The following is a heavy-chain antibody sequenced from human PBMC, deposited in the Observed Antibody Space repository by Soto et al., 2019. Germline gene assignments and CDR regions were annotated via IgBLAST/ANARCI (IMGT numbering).Heavy chain of an antibody. J-gene: IGHJ4*02. V-gene: IGHV3-74*01. CDR3: HGYGY. D-gene: IGHD5-12*01. CDR1: GFTFSSYW. CDR2: INTDGSST. Sequence: GGSLRLSCAASGFTFSSYWMHWVRQAPGKGLVWVSRINTDGSSTTYADSVKGRFTVSRDNAKNTLYLQMNSLRAEDTAVYYCHGYGYWGQGTLVTVSS.